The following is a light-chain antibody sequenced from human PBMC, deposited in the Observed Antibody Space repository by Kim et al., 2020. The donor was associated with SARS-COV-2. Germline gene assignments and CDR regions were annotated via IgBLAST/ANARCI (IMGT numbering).Light chain of an antibody. Sequence: EIVLTQSPDTLSLSPGDRATLSCRASQSISRSNLAWYQQKPGQAPRLLIYGTSARPTGIPGRFSGSGSGTDFTLTISRLEPEDFAVYYCQHYGNSPLTFGGGTKVDIK. CDR1: QSISRSN. V-gene: IGKV3-20*01. CDR2: GTS. CDR3: QHYGNSPLT. J-gene: IGKJ4*01.